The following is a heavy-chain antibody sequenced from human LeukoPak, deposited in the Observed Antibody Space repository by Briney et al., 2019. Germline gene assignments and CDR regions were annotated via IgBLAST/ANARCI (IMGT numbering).Heavy chain of an antibody. CDR1: GGSISSYY. CDR2: IYYSGST. J-gene: IGHJ4*02. V-gene: IGHV4-59*08. Sequence: SETLSLTCTVSGGSISSYYWSWIRQPPGKGLEWIGYIYYSGSTNYNPSLKSRVTISVDTSKNQFSLKLSSVTAADTAVYYCATGKFRDGYNYDYWGQGTLVTVSS. CDR3: ATGKFRDGYNYDY. D-gene: IGHD5-24*01.